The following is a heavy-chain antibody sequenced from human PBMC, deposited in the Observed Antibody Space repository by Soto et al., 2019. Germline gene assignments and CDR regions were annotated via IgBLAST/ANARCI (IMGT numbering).Heavy chain of an antibody. CDR2: ISAYNGNT. V-gene: IGHV1-18*01. J-gene: IGHJ6*02. CDR1: GYTFTSYG. Sequence: QVQLVQSGAEVKKPGASVKVSCKASGYTFTSYGISWVRQAPGQGLEWMGWISAYNGNTNYAQKLQGRVTMTTDTYTSTADMELRSLRSDDTAVYYCARDPDKGGSGRYRYGMDAWGQGTTVTVSS. D-gene: IGHD3-10*01. CDR3: ARDPDKGGSGRYRYGMDA.